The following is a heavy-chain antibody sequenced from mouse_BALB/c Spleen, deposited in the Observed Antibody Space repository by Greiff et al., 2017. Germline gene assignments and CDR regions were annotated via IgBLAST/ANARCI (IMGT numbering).Heavy chain of an antibody. V-gene: IGHV2-2*03. Sequence: QVQLQQSGPGLVQPSQSLSITCTVSGFSLTSYGVYWVRQSPGKGLEWLGVIWSGGSTDYNAAFISRLSISNDNSKSQVFFKMNSLQSNDTTIYYCARFTTAVAGYYAMDYWGQGTSVTVSS. J-gene: IGHJ4*01. CDR3: ARFTTAVAGYYAMDY. D-gene: IGHD1-1*01. CDR1: GFSLTSYG. CDR2: IWSGGST.